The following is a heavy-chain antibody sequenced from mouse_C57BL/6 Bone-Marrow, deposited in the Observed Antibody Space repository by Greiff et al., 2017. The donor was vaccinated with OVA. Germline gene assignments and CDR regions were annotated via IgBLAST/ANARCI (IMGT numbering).Heavy chain of an antibody. Sequence: VQLQQSGAELVKPGASVKLSCTASGFKIKDYYMHWVKQRTAQGLEWIGRIDPEAGETKYAPKFQGKATITADPSSNTAYLQHSSLTSEDTAVYYGASYGYYRYFDVWGTGTTVTGSS. CDR3: ASYGYYRYFDV. D-gene: IGHD2-2*01. CDR1: GFKIKDYY. CDR2: IDPEAGET. V-gene: IGHV14-2*01. J-gene: IGHJ1*03.